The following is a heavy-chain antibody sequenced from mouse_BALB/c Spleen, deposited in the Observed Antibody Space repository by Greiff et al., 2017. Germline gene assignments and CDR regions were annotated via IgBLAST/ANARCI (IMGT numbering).Heavy chain of an antibody. J-gene: IGHJ4*01. CDR2: ILPGSGST. D-gene: IGHD1-3*01. Sequence: VQLQQSGAELMKPGASVKISCKATGYTFSSYWIEWVKQRPGHGLEWIGEILPGSGSTNYNEKFKGKATFTADTSSNTAYMQLSSLTSEDSAVYYCARSEVDYYAMDYWGQGTSVTVSS. CDR1: GYTFSSYW. V-gene: IGHV1-9*01. CDR3: ARSEVDYYAMDY.